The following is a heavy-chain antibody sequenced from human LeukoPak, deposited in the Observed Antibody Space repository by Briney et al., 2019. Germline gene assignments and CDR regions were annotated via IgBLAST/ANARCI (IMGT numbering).Heavy chain of an antibody. D-gene: IGHD3-16*02. Sequence: SVKVSCKASGGTFSSYAISWVRQAPGQGLEWMGGIIPIFGTANYVQKFQSRVTITADESTSTAYMELSSLRSEDTAVYYCARGHRRLGELSPTTFDYWGQGTLVTVSS. CDR1: GGTFSSYA. CDR3: ARGHRRLGELSPTTFDY. CDR2: IIPIFGTA. V-gene: IGHV1-69*13. J-gene: IGHJ4*02.